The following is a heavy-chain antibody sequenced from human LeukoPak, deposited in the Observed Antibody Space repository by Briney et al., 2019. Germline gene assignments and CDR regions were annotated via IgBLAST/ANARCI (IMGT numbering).Heavy chain of an antibody. CDR1: GYTFTSYD. CDR3: ARDSAHYYDSSGYLSYYYYYMDV. Sequence: ASVKVSCKASGYTFTSYDINWVRQATGQGLEWMGWMNPNSGNTGYAQKFQGRVTITRNTSISTAYMELSSLRSEDTAVYYCARDSAHYYDSSGYLSYYYYYMDVWGKGTTVTVSS. D-gene: IGHD3-22*01. CDR2: MNPNSGNT. J-gene: IGHJ6*03. V-gene: IGHV1-8*03.